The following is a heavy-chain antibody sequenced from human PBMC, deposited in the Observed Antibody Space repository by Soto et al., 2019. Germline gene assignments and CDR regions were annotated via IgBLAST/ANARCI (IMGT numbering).Heavy chain of an antibody. Sequence: GASVKVSCKVSGYTLTELSMHWVRQAPGKGXEWMGGFDPEDGETIYAQKFQGRVTMTEDTSTDTAYMELSSLRSEDTAVYYCATDLSTKQAGSGWIYYCGMDVWGQGTTVTVSS. D-gene: IGHD6-19*01. J-gene: IGHJ6*02. CDR1: GYTLTELS. V-gene: IGHV1-24*01. CDR2: FDPEDGET. CDR3: ATDLSTKQAGSGWIYYCGMDV.